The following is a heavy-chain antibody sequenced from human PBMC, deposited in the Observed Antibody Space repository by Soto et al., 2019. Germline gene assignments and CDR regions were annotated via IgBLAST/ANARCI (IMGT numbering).Heavy chain of an antibody. D-gene: IGHD1-26*01. Sequence: QVQLVQSGAEVKKPGASVKVSCKASGYTFTGYYMHWVRQAPGQGLEWMGWINPNSGGTNYAQKFQGWVTMTRDTSISTAYMELSRLRSDDTAVYYCARDPGPDAKYSGSYWGMDVWGQGTTVTVSS. V-gene: IGHV1-2*04. CDR3: ARDPGPDAKYSGSYWGMDV. J-gene: IGHJ6*02. CDR1: GYTFTGYY. CDR2: INPNSGGT.